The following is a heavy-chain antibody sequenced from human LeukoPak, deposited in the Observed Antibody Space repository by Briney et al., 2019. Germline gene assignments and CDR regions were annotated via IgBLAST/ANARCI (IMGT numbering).Heavy chain of an antibody. CDR1: GGTFSSYA. CDR3: ARAEAVAGTGGDY. J-gene: IGHJ4*02. CDR2: IIPILGIA. V-gene: IGHV1-69*04. D-gene: IGHD6-19*01. Sequence: SVKVSCKASGGTFSSYAISWVRQAPGQGLEWMGRIIPILGIANYAQKFQGRVTITADKSTSTAYMELSSLRSEDTAVYYCARAEAVAGTGGDYWGQGTLVTVSS.